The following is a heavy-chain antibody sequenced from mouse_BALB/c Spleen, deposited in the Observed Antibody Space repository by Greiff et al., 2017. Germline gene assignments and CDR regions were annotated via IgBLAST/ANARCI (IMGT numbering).Heavy chain of an antibody. D-gene: IGHD2-14*01. CDR1: GFSLSTSGMG. V-gene: IGHV8-8*01. J-gene: IGHJ3*01. CDR3: ARMTVRQAFAY. CDR2: SWWDDVK. Sequence: QVTLKVSGPGILQPSQTLSLTCSFSGFSLSTSGMGVGWLRQPSGKGLEWLAHSWWDDVKRYNPALKSRLTISKDTSSSQVFLKIASVDTADTATYYFARMTVRQAFAYWGQGTLVTVSA.